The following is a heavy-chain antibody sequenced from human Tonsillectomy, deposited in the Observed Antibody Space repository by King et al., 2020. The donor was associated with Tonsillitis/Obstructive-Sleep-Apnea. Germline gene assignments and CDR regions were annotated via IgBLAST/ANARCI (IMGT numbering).Heavy chain of an antibody. CDR1: GGSISXGGYX. Sequence: QLQESGPGLVKPSQTLSLTCTVSGGSISXGGYXWSXXXQHXGXXXXXXXXXXXXXXTXXXXSXXSRVTXSVXTXKTQFSXNXSSVTAADTAVYYCARENSNPSWFDPWGQGTLVTVSS. J-gene: IGHJ5*02. D-gene: IGHD4-11*01. CDR3: ARENSNPSWFDP. V-gene: IGHV4-31*03. CDR2: XXXXXXT.